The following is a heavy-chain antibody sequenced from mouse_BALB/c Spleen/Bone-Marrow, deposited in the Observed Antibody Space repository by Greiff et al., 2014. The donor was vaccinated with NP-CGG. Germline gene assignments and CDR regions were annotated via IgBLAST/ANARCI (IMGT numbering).Heavy chain of an antibody. CDR3: ASRRDYSYSMDY. V-gene: IGHV1-80*01. CDR1: GYAFSNYW. J-gene: IGHJ4*01. Sequence: QVQLQQSGAELVRPGSSVKISCKASGYAFSNYWMNWMKQRPGQGLEWIGQIYPGDGDTNYNGEFKGKATLTADKSSNTAYMQLSSLTSEDSAVYFCASRRDYSYSMDYWGQGTSVTVAS. CDR2: IYPGDGDT. D-gene: IGHD1-1*01.